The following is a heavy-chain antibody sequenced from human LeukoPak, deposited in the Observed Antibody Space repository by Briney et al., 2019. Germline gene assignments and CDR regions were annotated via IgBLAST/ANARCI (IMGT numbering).Heavy chain of an antibody. CDR1: GGSISSGGYS. CDR3: ARAADYYDISGFYYKWFDP. CDR2: IYHSGST. D-gene: IGHD3-22*01. J-gene: IGHJ5*02. Sequence: SETLSLTCAVSGGSISSGGYSWSWVRQPPGKGLEWIGYIYHSGSTYYNPSLKSRVTISVDRSKNQFSLKLSSVTAADTAVYYCARAADYYDISGFYYKWFDPWGQGTLVTVSS. V-gene: IGHV4-30-2*02.